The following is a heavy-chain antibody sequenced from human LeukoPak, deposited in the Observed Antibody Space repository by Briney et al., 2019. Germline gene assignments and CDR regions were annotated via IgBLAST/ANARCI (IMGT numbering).Heavy chain of an antibody. CDR1: GFTFSSYG. CDR2: IKQDGSEK. J-gene: IGHJ4*02. Sequence: GGSLRLSCAASGFTFSSYGMSWVRQAPGKGLEWVANIKQDGSEKCYVDSVKGRFTISRDNAKNSLYLQMNSLRAEDTAVYYCARGFDSYYWGQGTLVTVSS. D-gene: IGHD3-22*01. V-gene: IGHV3-7*04. CDR3: ARGFDSYY.